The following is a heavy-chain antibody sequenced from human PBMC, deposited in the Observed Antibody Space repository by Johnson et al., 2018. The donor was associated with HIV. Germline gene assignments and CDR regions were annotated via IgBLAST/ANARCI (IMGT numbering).Heavy chain of an antibody. CDR3: ARDLEVIVVVPAAIGAFDI. J-gene: IGHJ3*02. Sequence: QVQLVESGGGLIQPGGSLRLSCAASGFTFSSYAMHWVRQAPGKGLEWVAVISYDGSNKYYADSVKGRFTISRDNSKNTLYLQMNSLRAEDTAVYYCARDLEVIVVVPAAIGAFDIWGQGTMVTVSS. CDR2: ISYDGSNK. CDR1: GFTFSSYA. V-gene: IGHV3-30*04. D-gene: IGHD2-2*01.